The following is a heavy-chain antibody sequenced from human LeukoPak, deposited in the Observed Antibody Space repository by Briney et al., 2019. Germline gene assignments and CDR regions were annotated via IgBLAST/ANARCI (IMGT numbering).Heavy chain of an antibody. V-gene: IGHV4-34*01. CDR2: INHSGST. Sequence: SETLSLTCAVYGGSFSGYYWSWIRQPPGKGLEWIGEINHSGSTNYNPSLKSRVTISVDTSKNQFSLKLSSVTAADTAVYYCARALVGETYYYDSSGYRDWGQGTLVTVSS. J-gene: IGHJ4*02. CDR1: GGSFSGYY. D-gene: IGHD3-22*01. CDR3: ARALVGETYYYDSSGYRD.